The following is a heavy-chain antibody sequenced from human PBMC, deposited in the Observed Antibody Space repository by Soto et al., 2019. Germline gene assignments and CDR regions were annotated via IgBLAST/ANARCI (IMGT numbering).Heavy chain of an antibody. Sequence: PSETLSLTCTVSGGSVSSGSYYWSWIRQPPGKGLEWIGYIYYSGSTNYNPSLKSRVTISVDTSKNQFSLELSSVTAADTAVYYCARDRHYYYDSSGYYYWSGWFDPWGQGTLVTVSS. CDR2: IYYSGST. CDR3: ARDRHYYYDSSGYYYWSGWFDP. D-gene: IGHD3-22*01. J-gene: IGHJ5*02. V-gene: IGHV4-61*01. CDR1: GGSVSSGSYY.